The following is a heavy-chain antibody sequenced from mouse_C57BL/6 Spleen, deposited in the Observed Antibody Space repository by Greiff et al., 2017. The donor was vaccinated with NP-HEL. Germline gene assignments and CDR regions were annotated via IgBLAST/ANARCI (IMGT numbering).Heavy chain of an antibody. CDR2: ISSGSSNI. CDR1: GFTFSDYG. D-gene: IGHD4-1*01. CDR3: ARRNWDYAMDY. J-gene: IGHJ4*01. Sequence: EVQLVESGGGLVKPGGSLKLSCAASGFTFSDYGMHWVRQAPEKGLEWVAYISSGSSNIYYADTVKGRFTISRDNAKNTLFLQMSSLRSEDTAMYYCARRNWDYAMDYWGQGTSVTVSS. V-gene: IGHV5-17*01.